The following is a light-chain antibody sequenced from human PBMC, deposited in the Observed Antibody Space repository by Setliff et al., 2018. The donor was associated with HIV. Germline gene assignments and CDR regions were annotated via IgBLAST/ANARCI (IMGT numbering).Light chain of an antibody. J-gene: IGLJ1*01. Sequence: QSALAQPASVSGSPGQSITISCTGTSSDIGAYNYVSWYQQHPGKAPKLIIYEVSNRPPGVSNRFSGSKSGNTASLTISGLQAEDEADYYCSSYISSSTLFGTGTKVTVL. CDR2: EVS. CDR1: SSDIGAYNY. V-gene: IGLV2-14*01. CDR3: SSYISSSTL.